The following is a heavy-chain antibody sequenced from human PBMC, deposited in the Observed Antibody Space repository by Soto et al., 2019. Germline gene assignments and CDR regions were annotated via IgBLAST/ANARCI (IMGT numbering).Heavy chain of an antibody. J-gene: IGHJ4*02. CDR3: ARGLYLDYGQDY. CDR2: IKADEITK. Sequence: PGGSLRLSCAASGFTFTDYWMHWARQAPGKGLVWVSRIKADEITKSYADSVKGRFTISRDNAKNTVYLQMHSLTAEDTAVYYCARGLYLDYGQDYWGRGTLVTVSS. CDR1: GFTFTDYW. V-gene: IGHV3-74*01. D-gene: IGHD4-17*01.